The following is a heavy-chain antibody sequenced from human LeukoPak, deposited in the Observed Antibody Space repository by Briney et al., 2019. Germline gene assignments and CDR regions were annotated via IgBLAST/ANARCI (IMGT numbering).Heavy chain of an antibody. CDR3: ARTYCSGGSCHFDY. V-gene: IGHV4-39*07. J-gene: IGHJ4*02. Sequence: PSETLSLTCTVSGGSFSTNSNYWGWIRQPPGKGLEWIGRLYYSGSTDSNPSLKSRVTISVDTSKNQFSLKLSSVTAADTAVYYCARTYCSGGSCHFDYWGQGTLVTVSS. CDR1: GGSFSTNSNY. D-gene: IGHD2-15*01. CDR2: LYYSGST.